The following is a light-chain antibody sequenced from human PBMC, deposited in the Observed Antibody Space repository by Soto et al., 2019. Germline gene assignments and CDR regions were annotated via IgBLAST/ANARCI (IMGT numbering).Light chain of an antibody. Sequence: DIVMTQSPLSLPVTPGEPASISCRSSQSLLHSNGYNYLDWYLQKPGQSPQLLIYLGSNRASGVPDRFSGSGSGTDVTLKSSRVEAADVGVYYCMQALQTTWTFGQGTKVEIK. CDR1: QSLLHSNGYNY. J-gene: IGKJ1*01. V-gene: IGKV2-28*01. CDR2: LGS. CDR3: MQALQTTWT.